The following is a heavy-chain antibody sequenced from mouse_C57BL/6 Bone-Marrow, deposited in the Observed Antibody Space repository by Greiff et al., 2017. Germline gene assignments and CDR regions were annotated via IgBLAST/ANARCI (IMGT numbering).Heavy chain of an antibody. V-gene: IGHV3-6*01. CDR2: ISYDGSN. J-gene: IGHJ2*01. D-gene: IGHD1-2*01. CDR1: GYSITSGYY. Sequence: EESGPGLVKPSQSLSLTCSVTGYSITSGYYWNWIRQFPGNKLEWMGYISYDGSNNYNPSLKNRISITRDTSKNQFFLKLNSVTTEDTATYYCARDGYYCDYWGQGTTLTVSS. CDR3: ARDGYYCDY.